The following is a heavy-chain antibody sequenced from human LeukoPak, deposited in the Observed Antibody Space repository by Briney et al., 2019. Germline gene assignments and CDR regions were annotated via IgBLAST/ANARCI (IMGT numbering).Heavy chain of an antibody. V-gene: IGHV1-46*01. Sequence: ASVKVSCKVSGNTSPANNIHWVGQPPGQGLEWMGIINPSGGSTSYAQKFQGRVTMTRDTSTSTVYMELSSLRSEDTAVYYCARVGSGGSYYFDYWGQGTLVTVSS. CDR3: ARVGSGGSYYFDY. J-gene: IGHJ4*02. D-gene: IGHD2-15*01. CDR2: INPSGGST. CDR1: GNTSPANN.